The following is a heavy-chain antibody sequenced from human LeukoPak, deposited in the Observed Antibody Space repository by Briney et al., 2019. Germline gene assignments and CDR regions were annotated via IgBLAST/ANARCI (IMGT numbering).Heavy chain of an antibody. Sequence: PSQTLSLTCTVSGDSISRGRYYWSWVRQPAGKELEWIGRIHASGKTDYNPYTPSLKSRVAMSLDTSKNQVSLYLTSVTAADTAMYFCARSFSEKYYFESWGQGTLVTVSS. CDR3: ARSFSEKYYFES. V-gene: IGHV4-61*02. D-gene: IGHD1-26*01. CDR1: GDSISRGRYY. CDR2: IHASGKT. J-gene: IGHJ4*02.